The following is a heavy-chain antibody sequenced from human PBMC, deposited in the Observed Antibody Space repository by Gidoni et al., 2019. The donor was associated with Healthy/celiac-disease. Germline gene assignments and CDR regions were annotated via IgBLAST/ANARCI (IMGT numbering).Heavy chain of an antibody. CDR2: IDYRGST. J-gene: IGHJ5*02. D-gene: IGHD2-21*02. V-gene: IGHV4-39*01. CDR1: GGSISSSSYY. CDR3: ARGNNGGNSLGWFDP. Sequence: QLQLQESGPGLVKPSETLSLTCTVPGGSISSSSYYWGWIRQPPGKGLGWIGSIDYRGSTYYNPSIKSRVTISVDTSKNQFSLRLSSVTAADTAVYYCARGNNGGNSLGWFDPWGQGTLVTVSS.